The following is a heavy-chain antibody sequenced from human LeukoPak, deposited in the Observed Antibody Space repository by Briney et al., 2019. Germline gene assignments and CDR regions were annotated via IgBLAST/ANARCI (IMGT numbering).Heavy chain of an antibody. D-gene: IGHD2-21*02. Sequence: SETPSPTWAGYGGAFSGFYLSLIRQPPGKGPGWIGEINHSGSTNYNPSLKSRVTISVDTSKNQFSLKLSSVTAADTAVYYCARTGGGDCYSCIDYWGQGTLVTVSS. CDR3: ARTGGGDCYSCIDY. CDR2: INHSGST. CDR1: GGAFSGFY. J-gene: IGHJ4*02. V-gene: IGHV4-34*01.